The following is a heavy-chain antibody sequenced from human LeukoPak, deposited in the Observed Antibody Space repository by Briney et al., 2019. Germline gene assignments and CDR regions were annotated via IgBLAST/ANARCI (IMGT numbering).Heavy chain of an antibody. Sequence: ASVKVSCKASGGTFSSYAISWVRQAPGQGLEWMGWISAYNGNTNDAQKLQGRVTMTTDTSTRTAYMELRSLRSDDTAVYYCARDGYYDSSGHYYNFDYWGQGTLVTVSS. CDR3: ARDGYYDSSGHYYNFDY. CDR1: GGTFSSYA. D-gene: IGHD3-22*01. V-gene: IGHV1-18*01. J-gene: IGHJ4*02. CDR2: ISAYNGNT.